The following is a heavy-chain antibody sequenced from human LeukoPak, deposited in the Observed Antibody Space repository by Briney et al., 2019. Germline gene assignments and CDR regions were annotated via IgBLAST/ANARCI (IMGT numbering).Heavy chain of an antibody. J-gene: IGHJ4*02. Sequence: ASVKVSCKASGYTFTGCYMHWVRQAPGQGLEWMGWINPNSGGTNYAQKFQGRVTMTRNTSISTAYMELSSLRSEDTAVYYCARGPDIAAAGTYYFDYWGQGTLVTVSS. V-gene: IGHV1-2*02. D-gene: IGHD6-13*01. CDR2: INPNSGGT. CDR3: ARGPDIAAAGTYYFDY. CDR1: GYTFTGCY.